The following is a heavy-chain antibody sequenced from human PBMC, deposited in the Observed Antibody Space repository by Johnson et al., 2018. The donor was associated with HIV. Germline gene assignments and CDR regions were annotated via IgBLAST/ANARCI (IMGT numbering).Heavy chain of an antibody. J-gene: IGHJ3*02. CDR2: IYSGGGT. CDR1: GFTVSGNY. Sequence: VQVVEFGGGLIQPGGSLRLSCVASGFTVSGNYMSWVRQAPGKGLEWVSVIYSGGGTYYADSVKGRFTISRDTSANTVNLQMNGLRADDTATYYCVRDYGDYVDDAFDIWGQGTMVTVSS. V-gene: IGHV3-53*01. CDR3: VRDYGDYVDDAFDI. D-gene: IGHD4-17*01.